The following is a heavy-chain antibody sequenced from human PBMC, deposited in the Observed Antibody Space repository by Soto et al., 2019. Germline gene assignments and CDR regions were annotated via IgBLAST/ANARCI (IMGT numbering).Heavy chain of an antibody. CDR3: ARTYCSSTSCFPHYYGMDV. J-gene: IGHJ6*02. V-gene: IGHV1-2*04. CDR1: GYTFTGYY. D-gene: IGHD2-2*01. CDR2: INPNNGDT. Sequence: QVQVVQSGAEVKKPGASVKVSCKASGYTFTGYYIHWVRQAPGQGLEWMGRINPNNGDTTYAQKFQGWVTMTRDTSISTAYMELSRLRSDDTAVYYCARTYCSSTSCFPHYYGMDVWGQGTTVTVSS.